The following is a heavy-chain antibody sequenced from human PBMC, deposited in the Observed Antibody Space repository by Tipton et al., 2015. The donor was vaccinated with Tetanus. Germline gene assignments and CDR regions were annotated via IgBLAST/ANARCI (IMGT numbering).Heavy chain of an antibody. CDR1: GASFSGSY. CDR3: ARGRTMTGGVTPFDL. CDR2: VNRSGST. D-gene: IGHD3-3*01. Sequence: GLVKPSETLSLTCGVSGASFSGSYWSWIRQPPGKGLVWIGEVNRSGSTKYNPSFNSRAAISVDTSKSQFSLRVRFVTAADTAVYYCARGRTMTGGVTPFDLRGQGTQVTVSS. J-gene: IGHJ4*02. V-gene: IGHV4-34*01.